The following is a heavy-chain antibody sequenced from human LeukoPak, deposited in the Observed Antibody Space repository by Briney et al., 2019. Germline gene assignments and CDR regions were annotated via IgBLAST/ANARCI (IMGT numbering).Heavy chain of an antibody. D-gene: IGHD3-10*01. Sequence: GGSLRLSCAASGFTFSSYAMHWVRQAPGKGREGVAVISYDGSNKYYADSVKGRFTISRDNSKNTLYLQMNSLRAEDTAVYYCARDYTVYGSPLGLSCWGQGTLVTVSS. J-gene: IGHJ4*02. CDR1: GFTFSSYA. V-gene: IGHV3-30*04. CDR3: ARDYTVYGSPLGLSC. CDR2: ISYDGSNK.